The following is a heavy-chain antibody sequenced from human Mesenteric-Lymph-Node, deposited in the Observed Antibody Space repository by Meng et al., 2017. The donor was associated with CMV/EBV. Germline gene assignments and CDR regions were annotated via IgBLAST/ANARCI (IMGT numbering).Heavy chain of an antibody. CDR1: GFTFSSYS. CDR3: ARVGIRNSQQY. V-gene: IGHV3-21*01. J-gene: IGHJ4*02. D-gene: IGHD1-14*01. Sequence: GESLKISCVASGFTFSSYSMNWVRQAPGKGLEWVSSISSTSSHIYYADSVRRRFTISRDNAKNSLYLQMNSLRAEDTAVYYCARVGIRNSQQYWGQGTLVTVSS. CDR2: ISSTSSHI.